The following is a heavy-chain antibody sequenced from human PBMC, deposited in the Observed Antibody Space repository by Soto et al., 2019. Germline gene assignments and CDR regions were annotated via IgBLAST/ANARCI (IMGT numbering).Heavy chain of an antibody. CDR2: ISYDGSNK. CDR1: GFTFSSYG. D-gene: IGHD6-19*01. Sequence: QVQLVESGGGVVQPGRSLRLSCAASGFTFSSYGMHWVRQAPGKGLEWVAVISYDGSNKYYADSVKGRFTISRDNSKNPLYLQMNSLRAEDTAVYYCAKQAVADYYYYGMDVWGPGTTVTVSS. CDR3: AKQAVADYYYYGMDV. J-gene: IGHJ6*02. V-gene: IGHV3-30*18.